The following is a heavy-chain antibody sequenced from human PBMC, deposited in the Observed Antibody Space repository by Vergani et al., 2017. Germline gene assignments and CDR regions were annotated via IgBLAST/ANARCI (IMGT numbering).Heavy chain of an antibody. CDR2: IIPILGIA. CDR1: GGTFSSYT. J-gene: IGHJ4*02. Sequence: QVQLVQSGAEVKKPGSSVKVSCKASGGTFSSYTISWVRQAPGQGLEWMGRIIPILGIANYAQKFQGRVTITADKSTSTAYMELSSLRSEVTAVYYCARDRGGYSSSPNDYWGQGTLVTVSS. V-gene: IGHV1-69*08. CDR3: ARDRGGYSSSPNDY. D-gene: IGHD6-6*01.